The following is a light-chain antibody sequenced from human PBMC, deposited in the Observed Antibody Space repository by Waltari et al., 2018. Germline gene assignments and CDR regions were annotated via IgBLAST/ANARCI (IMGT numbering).Light chain of an antibody. Sequence: QTVVTQEPSLSVSPGGTVTLTCALRSGSVSSTSYPTWYQPTPGQPPRTLVYKGISRSSGVPDRFSGSILGNTAALTITGAQADDESDYYCSMYMGSGVWVFGGGTKLTVL. V-gene: IGLV8-61*01. CDR2: KGI. J-gene: IGLJ3*02. CDR1: SGSVSSTSY. CDR3: SMYMGSGVWV.